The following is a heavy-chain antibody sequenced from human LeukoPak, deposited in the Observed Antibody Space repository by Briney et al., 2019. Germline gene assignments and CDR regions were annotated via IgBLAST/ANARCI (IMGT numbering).Heavy chain of an antibody. Sequence: SETLSLTCTVSGGSITSHYWSWIRQPPGKGLEWIAYVLDSVRTKDNPSLQSRLTLSADTSKNQFSLRLSSVTAADTAVYYCATLKRGSIYGYFDFWGQGSLVTVSS. CDR1: GGSITSHY. V-gene: IGHV4-59*11. D-gene: IGHD5-18*01. CDR3: ATLKRGSIYGYFDF. J-gene: IGHJ4*02. CDR2: VLDSVRT.